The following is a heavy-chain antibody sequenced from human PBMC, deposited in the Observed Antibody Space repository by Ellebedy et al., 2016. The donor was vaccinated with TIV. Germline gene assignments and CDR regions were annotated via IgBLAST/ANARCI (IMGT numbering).Heavy chain of an antibody. CDR3: ARAPPPRGDRSADAFDI. Sequence: AASVKVSCKASGVTFSRYAISWVRQAPGQGLEWMGRIIPILGIANYTQKFQGKVTITADKSTSTAYMELSSLRSEDTAVYYCARAPPPRGDRSADAFDIWGQGTMVTVSS. CDR2: IIPILGIA. J-gene: IGHJ3*02. V-gene: IGHV1-69*04. D-gene: IGHD7-27*01. CDR1: GVTFSRYA.